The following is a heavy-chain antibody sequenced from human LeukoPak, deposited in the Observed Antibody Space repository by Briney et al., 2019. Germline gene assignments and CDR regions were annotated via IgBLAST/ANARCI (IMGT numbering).Heavy chain of an antibody. D-gene: IGHD1-7*01. V-gene: IGHV3-30*02. J-gene: IGHJ4*02. CDR1: GFTFSSSG. CDR2: IRYDGSDK. CDR3: ATDRDKGNYYFDY. Sequence: GGSLRLSCAASGFTFSSSGMHWVRQAPGKGLEWVAFIRYDGSDKDYVDSVKGRFTISRDNSKNTLYLQMNSLRAEDTAVYYCATDRDKGNYYFDYWGQGTLVTVSS.